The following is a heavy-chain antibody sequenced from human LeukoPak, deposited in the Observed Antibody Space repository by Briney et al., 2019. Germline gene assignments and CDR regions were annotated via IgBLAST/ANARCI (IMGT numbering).Heavy chain of an antibody. V-gene: IGHV3-30*18. Sequence: GGSQRLSCAASGFTFSRYGMHWLRQAPGKGLEWAAVISYDGSNKYYADSVKRRFPIYRDNSKNTLYLQMNSLRAEDTVVYYCAKAGYCTNGVCYTNLIDYWGQGTLVTVSS. CDR1: GFTFSRYG. D-gene: IGHD2-8*01. CDR3: AKAGYCTNGVCYTNLIDY. CDR2: ISYDGSNK. J-gene: IGHJ4*02.